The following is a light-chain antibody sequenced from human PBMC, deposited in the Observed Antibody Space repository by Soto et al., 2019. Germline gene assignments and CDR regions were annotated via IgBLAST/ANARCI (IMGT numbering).Light chain of an antibody. Sequence: MVMTQSPATLSLSPGERATLSCSASQNIDNHLAWYQQIPGQAPRLLMYAASTRATGIPARFSGSGSGTEFTLTISSLQSEDFAVYYCQEYNKCPSWTFGRGTKVEIK. CDR3: QEYNKCPSWT. J-gene: IGKJ1*01. CDR2: AAS. V-gene: IGKV3D-15*01. CDR1: QNIDNH.